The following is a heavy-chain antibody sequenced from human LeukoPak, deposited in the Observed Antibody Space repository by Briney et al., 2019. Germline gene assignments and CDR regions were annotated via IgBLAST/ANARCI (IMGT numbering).Heavy chain of an antibody. D-gene: IGHD1/OR15-1a*01. CDR2: IYSSGYT. CDR3: ARGEHSVDS. J-gene: IGHJ4*02. CDR1: GGAIRSHY. Sequence: SETLSLTCTVSGGAIRSHYWNWIRQPAGKGLEWIGRIYSSGYTNDNPFLKSRITMSVDMSKNQFSLRLNSVTAADTAVYYCARGEHSVDSWGQGMLVNVSS. V-gene: IGHV4-4*07.